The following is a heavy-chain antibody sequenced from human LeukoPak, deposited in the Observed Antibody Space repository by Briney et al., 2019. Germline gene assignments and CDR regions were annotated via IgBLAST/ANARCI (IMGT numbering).Heavy chain of an antibody. CDR2: AGHAGIT. CDR1: GASFVGRH. V-gene: IGHV4-34*01. D-gene: IGHD1-7*01. Sequence: PSETLSLTCAVYGASFVGRHWSWIRQPPGKGLEWLGEAGHAGITNYNPSLKSRVSISVDTSKDQFSLKLASVTAADTAIYYCARGRANWDYDFDFWGPGTLVTVSS. J-gene: IGHJ4*02. CDR3: ARGRANWDYDFDF.